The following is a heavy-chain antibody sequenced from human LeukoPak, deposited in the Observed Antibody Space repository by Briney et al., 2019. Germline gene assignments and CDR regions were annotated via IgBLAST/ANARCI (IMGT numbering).Heavy chain of an antibody. V-gene: IGHV3-11*01. CDR3: AKDINHFSSWPDY. Sequence: GGSLRLSCAASGFTFSDYYMSWIRQAPGKGLEWVSYISSSGTTIYYADSVKGRFTISRDNAKNSLYLQMNSLRAEDTALYYCAKDINHFSSWPDYWGQGTLVTVSS. CDR2: ISSSGTTI. J-gene: IGHJ4*02. D-gene: IGHD6-13*01. CDR1: GFTFSDYY.